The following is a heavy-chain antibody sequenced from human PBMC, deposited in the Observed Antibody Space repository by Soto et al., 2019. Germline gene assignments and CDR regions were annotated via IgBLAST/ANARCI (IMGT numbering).Heavy chain of an antibody. V-gene: IGHV3-30-3*01. J-gene: IGHJ4*02. CDR3: AKDFVDIVATTFHEYSSGWPPHD. CDR1: GFHFSSYA. CDR2: ISYDGSNK. D-gene: IGHD5-12*01. Sequence: GESLSLSCAASGFHFSSYAMHWVRQAPGKGLEGVAVISYDGSNKYYADSVKGRFTISRDNPKNTLYLQMNSLRAEDTAVYYCAKDFVDIVATTFHEYSSGWPPHDWGQGTLVTVSS.